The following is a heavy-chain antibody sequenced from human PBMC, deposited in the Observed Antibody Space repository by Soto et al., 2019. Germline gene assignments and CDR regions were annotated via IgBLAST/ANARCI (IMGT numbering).Heavy chain of an antibody. Sequence: SETLSFTCYVSGGSINNYYWSWVRQPPGKGLEWIGYIYYSGTHNYNTSLESRLTISVDTSKNQFSLSLSSVTAADTAVYYCARVQMATLYFDHWGQGTLVTVSS. D-gene: IGHD5-12*01. J-gene: IGHJ4*02. CDR2: IYYSGTH. V-gene: IGHV4-59*01. CDR1: GGSINNYY. CDR3: ARVQMATLYFDH.